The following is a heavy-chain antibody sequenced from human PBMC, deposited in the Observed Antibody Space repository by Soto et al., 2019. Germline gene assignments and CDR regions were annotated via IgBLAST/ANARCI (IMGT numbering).Heavy chain of an antibody. CDR2: ISGSGGST. J-gene: IGHJ6*02. CDR3: AKDQEWAAAGMLGYGMDV. V-gene: IGHV3-23*01. D-gene: IGHD6-13*01. CDR1: GFTFSSYA. Sequence: GESLKISCAASGFTFSSYAMSWVRQAPGKGLEWVSAISGSGGSTYYADSVKGRFTISRDNSKNTLYLQMNSLRAEDTAVYYCAKDQEWAAAGMLGYGMDVWGQGTTVTVSS.